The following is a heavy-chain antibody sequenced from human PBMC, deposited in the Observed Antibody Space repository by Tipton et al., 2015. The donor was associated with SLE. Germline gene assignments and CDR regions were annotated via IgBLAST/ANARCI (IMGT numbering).Heavy chain of an antibody. Sequence: SLRLSCAASGFTLSNYAMHWVRQAPGKGLEWVAVISYDGGNIHYRDSVKGRFTISRDNSKNTLYLQMNSLRVEDTAVFYCARGPTKWEPQMDFQYWGQGTLVTVTS. CDR2: ISYDGGNI. J-gene: IGHJ1*01. CDR1: GFTLSNYA. V-gene: IGHV3-30*04. D-gene: IGHD1-26*01. CDR3: ARGPTKWEPQMDFQY.